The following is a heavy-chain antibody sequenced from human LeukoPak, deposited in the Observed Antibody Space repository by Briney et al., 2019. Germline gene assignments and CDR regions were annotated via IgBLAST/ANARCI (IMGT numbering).Heavy chain of an antibody. D-gene: IGHD3-22*01. Sequence: PGGSLRLSCAASGFTFSNYGMHWVRQAPGKGLEWVAIISYDGSNEAYADSVKGRFSISRDNSKNTLYLQMNSLRPEDTAVYYCAKDQHYDSNSLDVWGPGTTVTVSS. J-gene: IGHJ6*02. V-gene: IGHV3-33*05. CDR1: GFTFSNYG. CDR2: ISYDGSNE. CDR3: AKDQHYDSNSLDV.